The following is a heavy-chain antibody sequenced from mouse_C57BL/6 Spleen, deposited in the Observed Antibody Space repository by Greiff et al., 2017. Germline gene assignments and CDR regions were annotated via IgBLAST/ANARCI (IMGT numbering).Heavy chain of an antibody. Sequence: VKLQQSGAELARPGASVKLSCKASGYTFTSYGISWVKQRTGQGLEWIGEIYPRSGNTYYNEKFKGKATLTADKSSSTAYMELRSLTSEDSAVYFCARIYYDFFAYWGQGTLVTVSA. CDR1: GYTFTSYG. V-gene: IGHV1-81*01. J-gene: IGHJ3*01. CDR3: ARIYYDFFAY. CDR2: IYPRSGNT. D-gene: IGHD2-4*01.